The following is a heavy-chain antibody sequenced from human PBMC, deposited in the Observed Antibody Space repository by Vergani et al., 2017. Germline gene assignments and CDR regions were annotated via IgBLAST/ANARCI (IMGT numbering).Heavy chain of an antibody. J-gene: IGHJ4*02. V-gene: IGHV1-24*01. CDR2: FDPEDGET. CDR3: ATWGLYGSGSYVKLYYFDY. CDR1: GYTLTELS. D-gene: IGHD3-10*01. Sequence: QVQLVQSGAEVKKPGASVKVSCKVSGYTLTELSMHWVRQAPGKGLEWMGGFDPEDGETIYAQQFQGRVTMTEDTSTDTAYMELSSLRSEDTAVYYCATWGLYGSGSYVKLYYFDYWGQGTLVTVSS.